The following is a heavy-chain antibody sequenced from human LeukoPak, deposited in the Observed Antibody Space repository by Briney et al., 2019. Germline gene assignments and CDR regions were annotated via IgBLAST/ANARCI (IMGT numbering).Heavy chain of an antibody. Sequence: GGSLRLSCVASGFSFSTYDMNWVRQAPGKGLEWVSSITSTSNHINYADSVKGRFTISRDSANNSLYLQMNSLRAEDTAVYYCARVYSANGYGSGYYDYWGQGTLVTVSS. CDR2: ITSTSNHI. CDR3: ARVYSANGYGSGYYDY. J-gene: IGHJ4*02. D-gene: IGHD1-26*01. V-gene: IGHV3-21*01. CDR1: GFSFSTYD.